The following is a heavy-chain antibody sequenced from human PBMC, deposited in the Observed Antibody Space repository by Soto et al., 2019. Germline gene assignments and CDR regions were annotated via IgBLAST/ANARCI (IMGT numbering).Heavy chain of an antibody. V-gene: IGHV4-59*08. CDR3: ARHSNRNYGLYYFDF. Sequence: PSETQSLTSTVSGGTVGSYYWGWIRQPPGKGLEWIGYIYYSGSTKYNPSLKSRVTMSVDTSNNQFSLKVSSVTAADTAVYYCARHSNRNYGLYYFDFWGLGALVTVSS. D-gene: IGHD4-4*01. CDR2: IYYSGST. CDR1: GGTVGSYY. J-gene: IGHJ4*02.